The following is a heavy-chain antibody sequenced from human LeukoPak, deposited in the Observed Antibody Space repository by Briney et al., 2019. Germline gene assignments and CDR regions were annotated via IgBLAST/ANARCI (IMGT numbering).Heavy chain of an antibody. CDR3: ARDHYGSGSFDP. V-gene: IGHV3-53*01. D-gene: IGHD3-10*01. Sequence: GGSLRLSCAASGFTVSSNYMSWVRQAPGKGLEWVSVIYSGGSTYYADSVKGRFTISRDNSKNTLYLQMNSLRAEDTAVYYCARDHYGSGSFDPWGQGTLVTVSS. CDR1: GFTVSSNY. CDR2: IYSGGST. J-gene: IGHJ5*02.